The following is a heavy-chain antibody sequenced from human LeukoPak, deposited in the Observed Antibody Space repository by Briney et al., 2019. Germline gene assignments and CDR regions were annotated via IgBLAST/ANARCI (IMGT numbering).Heavy chain of an antibody. CDR2: ISGSGGAT. V-gene: IGHV3-23*01. Sequence: GGSLRLSCAASGFTFSGYAMSWVRQAPGKGLEWVSAISGSGGATYYADSVKGRFTISRDNSKNTLYLQMNSLRAEDTAVYYCAKVRSSTPDYWGQGTLVTVSS. D-gene: IGHD6-13*01. CDR1: GFTFSGYA. J-gene: IGHJ4*02. CDR3: AKVRSSTPDY.